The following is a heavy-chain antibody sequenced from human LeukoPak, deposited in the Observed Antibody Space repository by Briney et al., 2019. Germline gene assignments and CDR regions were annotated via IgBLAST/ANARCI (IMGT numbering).Heavy chain of an antibody. V-gene: IGHV4-34*01. CDR2: INHSGST. J-gene: IGHJ4*02. Sequence: SETLSLTCAVYGGSFSGYYWSWIRQPPGKGLEWIGEINHSGSTNYNPSLKSRVTISVDTFKNQFSLKLSSVTAADTAVYYCARGAWGPVRDWGQGILVTVSS. CDR1: GGSFSGYY. CDR3: ARGAWGPVRD. D-gene: IGHD1-26*01.